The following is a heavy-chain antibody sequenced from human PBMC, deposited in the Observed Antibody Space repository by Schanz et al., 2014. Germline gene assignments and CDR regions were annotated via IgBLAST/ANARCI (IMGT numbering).Heavy chain of an antibody. J-gene: IGHJ4*02. V-gene: IGHV1-69*04. CDR1: GDTFSNYA. D-gene: IGHD2-2*01. CDR3: ARPLVPLPAGILGY. CDR2: VVPLLNVT. Sequence: QVQLVQSGAEVKKPGSSVRVSCKSSGDTFSNYAISWVRQAPGQGLEWMGRVVPLLNVTAYAQKFQGRVTMTADLSTRTVYMDLSSLRSEDTALYCCARPLVPLPAGILGYWGQGSLVTVSS.